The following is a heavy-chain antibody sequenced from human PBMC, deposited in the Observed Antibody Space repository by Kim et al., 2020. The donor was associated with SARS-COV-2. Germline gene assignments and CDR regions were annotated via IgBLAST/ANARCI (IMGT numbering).Heavy chain of an antibody. CDR3: AREDRISSSSGDY. V-gene: IGHV1-2*02. J-gene: IGHJ4*02. CDR1: GYTFTGYY. D-gene: IGHD6-6*01. Sequence: ASVKVSCKASGYTFTGYYMHWVRQAPGQGLEWMGWINPNSGGTNYAQKFQGRVTMTRDTSISTAYMELSRLRSDDTAVYYCAREDRISSSSGDYWGQGTLVTVSS. CDR2: INPNSGGT.